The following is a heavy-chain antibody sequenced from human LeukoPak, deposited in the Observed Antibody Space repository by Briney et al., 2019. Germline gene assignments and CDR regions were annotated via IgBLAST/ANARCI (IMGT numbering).Heavy chain of an antibody. CDR1: GFTLSGYS. CDR2: ISSGSNTI. D-gene: IGHD3-22*01. CDR3: AKDLLRYYYDSSGYHPFDY. V-gene: IGHV3-48*01. J-gene: IGHJ4*02. Sequence: GGSLRLSCAASGFTLSGYSVNWVRQAPGKGLEWVSYISSGSNTIYYADSVKGRFTISRDNSKNTLYLQMNSLRAEDTAVYHCAKDLLRYYYDSSGYHPFDYWGQGTLVTVSS.